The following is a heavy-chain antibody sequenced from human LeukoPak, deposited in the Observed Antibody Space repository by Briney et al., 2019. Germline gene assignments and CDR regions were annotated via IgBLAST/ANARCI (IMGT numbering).Heavy chain of an antibody. J-gene: IGHJ4*02. Sequence: GGSLRLSCAASGFTFSSYGMHWVRQAPGKGLEWVAVIWYDGSNKYYADSVKGRFTISRDNSKNTLYLQMNSLRAEDTAVYYCARGLEAYYYDSSGYPYFDYWGQGTLVTASS. CDR1: GFTFSSYG. V-gene: IGHV3-33*01. CDR3: ARGLEAYYYDSSGYPYFDY. D-gene: IGHD3-22*01. CDR2: IWYDGSNK.